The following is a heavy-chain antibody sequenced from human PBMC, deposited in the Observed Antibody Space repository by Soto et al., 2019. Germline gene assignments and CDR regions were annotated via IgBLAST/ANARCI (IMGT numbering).Heavy chain of an antibody. J-gene: IGHJ6*02. CDR1: GGTFGSYA. D-gene: IGHD2-2*01. CDR3: ARSQGSSTSLEIYYYYYYGMDV. CDR2: IIPIPGTG. Sequence: QVQLVQSGAEVKKPGSSVKVSCKASGGTFGSYAISWVRQAPGQGLEWMGGIIPIPGTGYYAQKFQGRVTIAADESTSTAYMELSSLRSEDTAVYYCARSQGSSTSLEIYYYYYYGMDVWGQGTTVTVSS. V-gene: IGHV1-69*01.